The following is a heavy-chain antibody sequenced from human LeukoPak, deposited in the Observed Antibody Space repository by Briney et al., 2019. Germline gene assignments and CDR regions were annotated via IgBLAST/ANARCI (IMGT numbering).Heavy chain of an antibody. V-gene: IGHV1-18*01. CDR2: ISAYNGNT. CDR3: ARVLGYCSSTSCRGNNWFDP. J-gene: IGHJ5*02. CDR1: GYTFTSYG. Sequence: ASVKVSCKASGYTFTSYGISWVRQAPGQGLEWMGWISAYNGNTNYAQKLQGRVTMTTDTSTSTAYMELRSLRSDDTAVYYCARVLGYCSSTSCRGNNWFDPWGQGTLVTVSS. D-gene: IGHD2-2*01.